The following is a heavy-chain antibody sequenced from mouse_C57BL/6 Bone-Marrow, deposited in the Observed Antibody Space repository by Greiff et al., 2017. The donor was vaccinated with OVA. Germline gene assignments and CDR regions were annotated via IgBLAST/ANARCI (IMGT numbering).Heavy chain of an antibody. D-gene: IGHD2-1*01. CDR1: GYTFTSYW. Sequence: EVQLQQSGTVLARPGASVKMSCTTSGYTFTSYWMHWVKQRPGQGLEWIGAIYPGNSDTSYNQKFKGKAKLTAVTSASTAYMELSSLTNEDSAVYYCTRPTCPYGNHAMDYWGQGTSVTVSS. CDR3: TRPTCPYGNHAMDY. CDR2: IYPGNSDT. J-gene: IGHJ4*01. V-gene: IGHV1-5*01.